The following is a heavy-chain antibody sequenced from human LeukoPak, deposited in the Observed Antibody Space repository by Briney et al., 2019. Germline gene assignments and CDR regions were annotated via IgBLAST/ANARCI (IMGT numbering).Heavy chain of an antibody. Sequence: GASVKVSCKASGYTFTNYYMHWVRQAPGQGLEWMGWINPNSGGTNYAQKFQGRVTMTRDTSIRTAYMELSSLRSDDTAVYYCARSMSGGLGFFQSWGQGTLVAVSS. V-gene: IGHV1-2*02. CDR2: INPNSGGT. J-gene: IGHJ1*01. CDR3: ARSMSGGLGFFQS. D-gene: IGHD2-15*01. CDR1: GYTFTNYY.